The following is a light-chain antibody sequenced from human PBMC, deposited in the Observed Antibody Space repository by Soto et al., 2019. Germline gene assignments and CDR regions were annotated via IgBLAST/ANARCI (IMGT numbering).Light chain of an antibody. J-gene: IGLJ3*02. Sequence: QSALTQPASVSGSPGQSITISCTGTSSDVGNYNLVSWYQHHPGKAPKLMIYEGSKRPSGVSNRFSGSKSGNTASLTISGLQAEDEADYYCCSYAGSSTWVFGGGTKVTVL. CDR1: SSDVGNYNL. CDR2: EGS. V-gene: IGLV2-23*01. CDR3: CSYAGSSTWV.